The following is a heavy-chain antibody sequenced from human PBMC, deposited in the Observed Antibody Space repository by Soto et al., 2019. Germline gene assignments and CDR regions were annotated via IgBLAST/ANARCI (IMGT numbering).Heavy chain of an antibody. CDR1: GFTFSNSP. J-gene: IGHJ2*01. CDR2: IANDASSE. CDR3: ARDAIANSYFDWYFDL. D-gene: IGHD2-2*01. Sequence: QVQLVESGGGVVQSGGYLRLSCAASGFTFSNSPMHWLRQAPGKGLEWVAIIANDASSEHYDDSVKGRFTISSDKAENTFYLQMNSLSTEDTAFYYCARDAIANSYFDWYFDLWGRGTLVTVSS. V-gene: IGHV3-30-3*01.